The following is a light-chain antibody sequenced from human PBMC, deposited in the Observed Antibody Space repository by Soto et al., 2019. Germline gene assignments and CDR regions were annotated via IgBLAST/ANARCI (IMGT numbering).Light chain of an antibody. J-gene: IGKJ1*01. Sequence: EIVVTQSPGTLSLSPGERATLSCRASQSVSSSYLAWYQQKPGQAPRLLIYGASSRATGIPDRFSGSGSGTDFTLTISRLEPEDSALYYCQQYGSSRTFSQGTKLEIK. V-gene: IGKV3-20*01. CDR3: QQYGSSRT. CDR1: QSVSSSY. CDR2: GAS.